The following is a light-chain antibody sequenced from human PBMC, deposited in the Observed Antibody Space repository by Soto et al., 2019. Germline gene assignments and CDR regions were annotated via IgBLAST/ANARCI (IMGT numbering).Light chain of an antibody. J-gene: IGKJ5*01. CDR3: QQYGSWIT. V-gene: IGKV3-20*01. CDR2: GAS. CDR1: QSVSSSY. Sequence: EIVLTQSPGTLSLSPGERATLSCRASQSVSSSYLAWYQQKPGQAPRLLIYGASSRATGNPDRFSGCGSGTDFTLTISRLEPEDFAVYYCQQYGSWITFGQGTRLEMK.